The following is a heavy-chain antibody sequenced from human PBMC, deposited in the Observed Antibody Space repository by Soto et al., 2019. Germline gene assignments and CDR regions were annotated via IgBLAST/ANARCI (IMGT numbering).Heavy chain of an antibody. D-gene: IGHD4-17*01. CDR2: ISGSGGST. Sequence: PGGSLRLSCAASGFTFDDYAMHWVRQAPGKGLEWVSAISGSGGSTYYADSVKGRFTISRDNSKNTLYLQMNSLRAEDTAVYYCAKPLYIARYGDYEYWGQGTLVTVSS. V-gene: IGHV3-23*01. CDR1: GFTFDDYA. J-gene: IGHJ4*02. CDR3: AKPLYIARYGDYEY.